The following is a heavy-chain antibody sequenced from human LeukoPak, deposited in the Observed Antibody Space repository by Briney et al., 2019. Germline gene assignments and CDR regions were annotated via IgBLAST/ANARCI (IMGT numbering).Heavy chain of an antibody. CDR1: ADSLSSGVYY. D-gene: IGHD2-21*02. CDR3: ARLWQVTTCPKFEY. CDR2: VYYIGST. Sequence: TSETLSLTCTVSADSLSSGVYYWGWLRQPPGKGLTWFGSVYYIGSTLFRASFENRAAMPVDRSKNQSSLKLNSVTAADTPTYYCARLWQVTTCPKFEYWGQGILVTVAS. J-gene: IGHJ4*02. V-gene: IGHV4-39*01.